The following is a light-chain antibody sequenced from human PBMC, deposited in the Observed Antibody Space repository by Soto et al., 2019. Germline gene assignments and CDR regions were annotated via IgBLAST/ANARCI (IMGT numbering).Light chain of an antibody. CDR3: QQYYSTRT. Sequence: DIVMTQSPDSLAVSLGERATINCKSSQSVLYSSNNKNYLAWYQQKPGQPPKLLIYWASTRDSGVPDRFSGSWAGTDFTLTIRSLQAEDVAVYYCQQYYSTRTFGQGTKVEIK. V-gene: IGKV4-1*01. CDR2: WAS. CDR1: QSVLYSSNNKNY. J-gene: IGKJ1*01.